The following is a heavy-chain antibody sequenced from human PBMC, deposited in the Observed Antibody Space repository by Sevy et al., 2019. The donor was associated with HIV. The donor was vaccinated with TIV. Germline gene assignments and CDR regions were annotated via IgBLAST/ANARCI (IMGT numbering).Heavy chain of an antibody. D-gene: IGHD3-3*01. CDR1: GGSTSKIGNY. J-gene: IGHJ4*02. CDR3: AKIYDY. CDR2: IFHTGKT. Sequence: SETLSLTCSVSGGSTSKIGNYWGWVRQPPGERLEWIGDIFHTGKTNYNPSLKSRVTISLDTSKNQFSLKLSSVTAADTAVYYCAKIYDYWGPGALVTVSS. V-gene: IGHV4-39*01.